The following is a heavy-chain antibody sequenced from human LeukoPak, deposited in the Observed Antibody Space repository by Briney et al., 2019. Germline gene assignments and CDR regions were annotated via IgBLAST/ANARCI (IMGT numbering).Heavy chain of an antibody. CDR2: LSGRGTNI. Sequence: GGSLRLSCAASQFIFSDYYMNWHRQAPGKGPEWLAYLSGRGTNIYYADSVKGRFTISRDNTKNLLFLQMTSLTAEDTAVYYCARGVSSDFWGQGTLVTVSS. CDR1: QFIFSDYY. CDR3: ARGVSSDF. J-gene: IGHJ4*02. V-gene: IGHV3-11*01. D-gene: IGHD2-8*01.